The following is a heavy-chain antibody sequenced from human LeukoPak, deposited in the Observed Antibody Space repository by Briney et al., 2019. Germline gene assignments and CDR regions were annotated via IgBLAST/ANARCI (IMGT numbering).Heavy chain of an antibody. D-gene: IGHD3-10*01. Sequence: GGSLRLSCSASGFTLSSHWMTWVRQALGKGLEWVANINGNGGDKFYVDSVKGRFAISRDNAHNSLFLQMNALRVEDTAVYYCARSGSGELLWGQGTLVTVSS. CDR2: INGNGGDK. J-gene: IGHJ4*02. CDR3: ARSGSGELL. CDR1: GFTLSSHW. V-gene: IGHV3-7*01.